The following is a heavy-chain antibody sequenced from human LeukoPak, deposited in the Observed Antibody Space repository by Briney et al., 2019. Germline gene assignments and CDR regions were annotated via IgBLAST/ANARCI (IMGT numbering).Heavy chain of an antibody. Sequence: SETLSLTCAVSGGSISSGGYSWSWIRQPPGKGLEWIGEINHSGSTNYNPSLKSRVTISVDTSKNQFSLKLSSVTAADTAVYYCARGVIAVAGNDWFDPWGQGTLVTVSS. J-gene: IGHJ5*02. CDR1: GGSISSGGYS. CDR3: ARGVIAVAGNDWFDP. D-gene: IGHD6-19*01. CDR2: INHSGST. V-gene: IGHV4-30-2*01.